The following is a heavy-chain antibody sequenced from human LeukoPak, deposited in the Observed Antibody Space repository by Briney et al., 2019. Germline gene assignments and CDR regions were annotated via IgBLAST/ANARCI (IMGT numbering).Heavy chain of an antibody. CDR1: GGTFSSNV. D-gene: IGHD6-13*01. CDR2: MIRIIGTP. CDR3: ARAGGSSRYVRLYY. Sequence: GASVKLSCTASGGTFSSNVISWVRQAPGPGLEWMGRMIRIIGTPDYAQEFQGRVTITADKSTNTAYMELTSVKSDDTAVYYCARAGGSSRYVRLYYWGQGTLVTVAS. J-gene: IGHJ4*02. V-gene: IGHV1-69*04.